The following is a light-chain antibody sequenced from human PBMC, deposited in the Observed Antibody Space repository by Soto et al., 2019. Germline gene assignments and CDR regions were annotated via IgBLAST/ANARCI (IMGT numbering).Light chain of an antibody. J-gene: IGLJ3*02. CDR1: SSDVGGYDF. CDR2: DVT. CDR3: CSYAGSYNLGV. V-gene: IGLV2-11*01. Sequence: QSALTQPRSVSGSPGQSVTISCTGTSSDVGGYDFVSWYQQHPGKAPKLTIYDVTKRPSWVPDRFSGAKSGNSASLTISGLRAEDEADYYCCSYAGSYNLGVFGGGTKPPS.